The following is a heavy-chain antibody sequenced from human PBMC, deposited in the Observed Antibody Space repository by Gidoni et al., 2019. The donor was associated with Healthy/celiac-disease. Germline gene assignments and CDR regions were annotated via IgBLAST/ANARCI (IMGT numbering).Heavy chain of an antibody. D-gene: IGHD6-13*01. V-gene: IGHV3-23*04. Sequence: EVQLVESGGGLVQPGGSLRLSCAASGFTFSSYAMSWVRQAPGKGLRWVSVISGRGGSKYYADSVKGRFTISRDNSKNTLYLQMNSLRAEDTAVYYCAKASRNRAVAAAGGGPRGPNFDYWGQGTLVTVSS. CDR1: GFTFSSYA. CDR2: ISGRGGSK. CDR3: AKASRNRAVAAAGGGPRGPNFDY. J-gene: IGHJ4*02.